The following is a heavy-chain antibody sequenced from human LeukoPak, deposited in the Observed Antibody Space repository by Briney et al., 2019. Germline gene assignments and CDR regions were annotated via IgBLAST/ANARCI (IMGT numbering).Heavy chain of an antibody. CDR1: GFTFSNHS. CDR3: ARGKGMIAH. J-gene: IGHJ4*02. V-gene: IGHV3-21*01. D-gene: IGHD3-16*01. Sequence: AGGSLRLSCVVSGFTFSNHSMNWVRQAPGRGLEWVSSISSRGSYGFYVDSVKGRFTISRDNAKNSLYLQMNSLRAEDTAVYYCARGKGMIAHWGQGTLVTVSS. CDR2: ISSRGSYG.